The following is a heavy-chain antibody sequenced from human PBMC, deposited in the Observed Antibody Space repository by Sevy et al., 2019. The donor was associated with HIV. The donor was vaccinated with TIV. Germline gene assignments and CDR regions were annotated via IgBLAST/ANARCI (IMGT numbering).Heavy chain of an antibody. V-gene: IGHV3-30-3*01. D-gene: IGHD5-12*01. CDR3: AFERLYSNVAEYFQN. CDR1: GFTFTRYA. CDR2: ISKEGTNK. J-gene: IGHJ1*01. Sequence: GGSLRLSCEASGFTFTRYAFHWVRQAPGKGLEWVAVISKEGTNKYYIDSVKGRFTISRDNSKNSVYLQMNSLRAEDTALYYCAFERLYSNVAEYFQNWGQGTLVTVSS.